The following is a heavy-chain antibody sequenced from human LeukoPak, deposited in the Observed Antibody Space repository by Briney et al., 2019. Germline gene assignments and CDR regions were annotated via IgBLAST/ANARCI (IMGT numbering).Heavy chain of an antibody. Sequence: PGRSLRLSCAASGFTFSSYGMHWVRQAPGKGLEWVAVISYDGSNKYYADSEKGRFTISRDNSKNTLYLQMNTLRAEDTAVYYCAKVDATYGSGSYYPWVYWGQGTLVTVSS. J-gene: IGHJ4*02. V-gene: IGHV3-30*18. CDR2: ISYDGSNK. CDR3: AKVDATYGSGSYYPWVY. CDR1: GFTFSSYG. D-gene: IGHD3-10*01.